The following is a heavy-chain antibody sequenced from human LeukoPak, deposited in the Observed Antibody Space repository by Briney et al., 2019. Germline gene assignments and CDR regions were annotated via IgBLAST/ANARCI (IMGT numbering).Heavy chain of an antibody. D-gene: IGHD1-1*01. V-gene: IGHV3-23*01. J-gene: IGHJ4*02. CDR1: AFTFSSYA. CDR3: GKPPAVRRVPWDY. Sequence: SGGSLTLSCAASAFTFSSYAMRRVRQAQGKGREGVSAISGSGGNTYYGVSVKGPFTIARDNCKNSMYLQRNRLRATDTAVYYCGKPPAVRRVPWDYWGRGTVVTVSS. CDR2: ISGSGGNT.